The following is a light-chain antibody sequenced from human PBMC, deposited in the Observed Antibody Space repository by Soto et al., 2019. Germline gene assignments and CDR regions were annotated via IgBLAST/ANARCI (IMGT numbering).Light chain of an antibody. CDR3: QQRANPLT. J-gene: IGKJ4*01. CDR1: QSVGRY. Sequence: EIVLTQSPATLSLSPGERATLSCRASQSVGRYLAWYQQKPGQAPRLLIYDATKRVTGTPARFSGSGSGTDFALSISSLDPEDFAVYYCQQRANPLTFGGGTKVEIK. CDR2: DAT. V-gene: IGKV3-11*01.